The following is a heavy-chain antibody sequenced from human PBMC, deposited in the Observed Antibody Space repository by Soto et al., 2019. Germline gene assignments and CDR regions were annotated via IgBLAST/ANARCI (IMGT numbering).Heavy chain of an antibody. J-gene: IGHJ6*02. CDR1: GYTFTTYY. CDR2: INPSGGST. D-gene: IGHD6-13*01. Sequence: GASVKVSCKASGYTFTTYYMHWVRQAPGQGLEWMGIINPSGGSTSYAQIFQGRVTLTRDTSTSTVYMELSSLRSEDTAVYYCARDSQEAAAGPPYCRAVWGQGTTVTVSS. V-gene: IGHV1-46*01. CDR3: ARDSQEAAAGPPYCRAV.